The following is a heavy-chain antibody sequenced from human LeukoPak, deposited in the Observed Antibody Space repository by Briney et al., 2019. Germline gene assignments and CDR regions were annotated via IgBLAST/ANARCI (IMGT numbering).Heavy chain of an antibody. CDR2: ISSSSSYI. D-gene: IGHD2-2*01. CDR1: GFTFSSYS. Sequence: KPGGSLRLSCAASGFTFSSYSMNWVRQAPGKGLEWVSSISSSSSYIYYADSVKGRFTISRDNAKNSLHLQMNSLRAEDTAVYYCARDSPPYCSSTSCYAYWGQGTLVTVAS. V-gene: IGHV3-21*01. J-gene: IGHJ4*02. CDR3: ARDSPPYCSSTSCYAY.